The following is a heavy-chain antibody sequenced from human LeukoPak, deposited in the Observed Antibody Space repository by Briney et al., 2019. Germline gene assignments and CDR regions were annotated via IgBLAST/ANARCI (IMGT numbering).Heavy chain of an antibody. CDR2: IYYSGST. J-gene: IGHJ6*02. D-gene: IGHD5-18*01. V-gene: IGHV4-61*01. CDR3: ACGYSYGTLDYYYYGMDV. Sequence: SETLSLTCTISGGSVSSGTYYWSWIRQPPGKGLEWIGYIYYSGSTNYNPSLKSRVTISVDTSKNQFSLKLSSVTAADTAVYYCACGYSYGTLDYYYYGMDVWGQGTTVTVSS. CDR1: GGSVSSGTYY.